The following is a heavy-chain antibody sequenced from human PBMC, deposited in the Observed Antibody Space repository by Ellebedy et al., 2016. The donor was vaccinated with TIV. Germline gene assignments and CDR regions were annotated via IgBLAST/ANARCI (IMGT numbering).Heavy chain of an antibody. J-gene: IGHJ4*02. Sequence: GGSLRLXXAASGFTFSSYAMSWVRQAPGKGLEWVSAISGSGGSTYYADSVKGRFTISRDNSKNTLYLQMSSLRAEDTAVYYCVKDYSRGDASGLSNPCDYWGQGTLVTVSS. CDR1: GFTFSSYA. V-gene: IGHV3-23*01. D-gene: IGHD3-10*01. CDR3: VKDYSRGDASGLSNPCDY. CDR2: ISGSGGST.